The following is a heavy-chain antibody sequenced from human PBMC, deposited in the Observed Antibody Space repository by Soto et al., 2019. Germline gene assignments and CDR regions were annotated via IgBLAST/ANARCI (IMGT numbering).Heavy chain of an antibody. CDR3: AREDDGGDRDYYGLDV. Sequence: WPWIRQSPGKGLEGIGYIYYSGSIFYNPSFKSRVTISVDTSKNQFSLQLSSVTAADTAVYFCAREDDGGDRDYYGLDVWGQGTTVTVSS. D-gene: IGHD2-21*02. J-gene: IGHJ6*02. V-gene: IGHV4-30-4*08. CDR2: IYYSGSI.